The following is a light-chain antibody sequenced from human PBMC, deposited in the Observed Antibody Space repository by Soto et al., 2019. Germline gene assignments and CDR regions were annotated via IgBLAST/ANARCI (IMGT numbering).Light chain of an antibody. CDR3: QQYGSSPIT. Sequence: SVLTQSPGTLSLSRGERATLSCRASQSVSSNYLAWYQQKPGQAPRLLIYGASSRATGIAPRFRGSGSGTDFTLTISRLEPEDFAVYYCQQYGSSPITFGQGTRLEVK. J-gene: IGKJ5*01. V-gene: IGKV3-20*01. CDR2: GAS. CDR1: QSVSSNY.